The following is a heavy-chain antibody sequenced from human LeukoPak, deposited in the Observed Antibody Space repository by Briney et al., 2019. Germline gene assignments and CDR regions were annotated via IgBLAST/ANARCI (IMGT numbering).Heavy chain of an antibody. D-gene: IGHD3-10*01. CDR3: ARESGMYYFDS. CDR2: IYYTGIT. J-gene: IGHJ4*02. Sequence: PSETLSLTCTVSGDYINSYYWSWIRQPPGKGLEWIGYIYYTGITYYNPSLKSRVTISLDKSKNQFSLGLSSVTAADTAVYYCARESGMYYFDSWGQGTLVTVSS. CDR1: GDYINSYY. V-gene: IGHV4-59*01.